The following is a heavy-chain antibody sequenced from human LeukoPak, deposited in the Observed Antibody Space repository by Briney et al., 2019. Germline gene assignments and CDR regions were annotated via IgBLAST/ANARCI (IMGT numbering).Heavy chain of an antibody. J-gene: IGHJ6*02. CDR1: GYSFTSYW. Sequence: GESLKISCKGSGYSFTSYWIVWVRQMPGKGLEWMGIIYPGDSDTRYSPSFQGQVTISADKSISTAYLQWSSLKASDTAMYYCARLDGSGWSNYYYYYGMDVWGQGTTVTVSS. CDR3: ARLDGSGWSNYYYYYGMDV. V-gene: IGHV5-51*01. D-gene: IGHD6-19*01. CDR2: IYPGDSDT.